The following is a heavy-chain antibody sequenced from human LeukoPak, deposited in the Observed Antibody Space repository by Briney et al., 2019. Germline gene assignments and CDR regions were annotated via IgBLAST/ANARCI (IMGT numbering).Heavy chain of an antibody. CDR2: INPNSGGT. V-gene: IGHV1-2*02. J-gene: IGHJ5*02. CDR3: ARGIFGPTPPHDA. D-gene: IGHD3/OR15-3a*01. Sequence: ASVTVSCKASGYTFTGYYMHWVRQAPGQGLEWMGCINPNSGGTNYAQKFQGRVTMTRDTSISTAYMELSRLRSDDTAVYYCARGIFGPTPPHDAWGQGTLVTVSS. CDR1: GYTFTGYY.